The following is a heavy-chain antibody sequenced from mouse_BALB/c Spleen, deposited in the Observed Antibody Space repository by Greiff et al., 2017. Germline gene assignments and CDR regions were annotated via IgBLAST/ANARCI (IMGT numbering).Heavy chain of an antibody. V-gene: IGHV5-6-3*01. CDR3: ASYDYNYAMDY. CDR1: GFTFSSYG. J-gene: IGHJ4*01. D-gene: IGHD2-4*01. CDR2: INSYGGST. Sequence: EVKLMESGGGLVQPGGSLKLSCAASGFTFSSYGMAWVRQTPDKRLELVATINSYGGSTYYPDSVTGRFTISRDNAKNTLYLQMSSLKSEDTAMYYCASYDYNYAMDYWGQGTSVTVSS.